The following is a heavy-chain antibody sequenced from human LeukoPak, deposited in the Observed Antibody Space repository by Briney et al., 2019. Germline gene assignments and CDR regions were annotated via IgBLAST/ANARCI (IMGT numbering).Heavy chain of an antibody. D-gene: IGHD3/OR15-3a*01. CDR3: AKDRTGPYYYYGMDV. J-gene: IGHJ6*02. Sequence: PGGSLRLSCAAPGFTFDDYAMHWVRQAPGKGLEWVSLISGDGGSTYYADSVKGRFTISRDNSKNSLYLQMNSLRTEDTALYYCAKDRTGPYYYYGMDVWGQGTTVTVSS. V-gene: IGHV3-43*02. CDR1: GFTFDDYA. CDR2: ISGDGGST.